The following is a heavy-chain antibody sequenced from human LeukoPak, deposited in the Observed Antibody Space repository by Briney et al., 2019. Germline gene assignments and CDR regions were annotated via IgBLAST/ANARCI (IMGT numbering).Heavy chain of an antibody. CDR2: IWYDGSNK. CDR3: ARDRIDGSGSYYNPSFFY. J-gene: IGHJ4*02. Sequence: GSSLSLSCAASGFTLSSYGMHWVRQAPGKGVEGVAGIWYDGSNKYYADSVKGRFTISRDNSKNTLYLQMNSLRAEDTAAYYCARDRIDGSGSYYNPSFFYWGQGTLVTVSS. V-gene: IGHV3-33*01. CDR1: GFTLSSYG. D-gene: IGHD3-10*01.